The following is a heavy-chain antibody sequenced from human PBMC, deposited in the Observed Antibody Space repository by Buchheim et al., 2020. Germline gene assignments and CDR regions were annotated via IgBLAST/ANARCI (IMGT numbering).Heavy chain of an antibody. CDR2: ISGSSGTT. CDR3: AKDLTIVVVITSVVAFDI. CDR1: GFTFSSYA. V-gene: IGHV3-23*01. J-gene: IGHJ3*02. D-gene: IGHD3-22*01. Sequence: EVQVLESGGGLVQPGGSLRLSCAASGFTFSSYAMNWVRQAPGKGLEWVSGISGSSGTTYYADSVKVRFTIPRDNSKNTLYLQMNSLRAEDTAVYYCAKDLTIVVVITSVVAFDIWGQGT.